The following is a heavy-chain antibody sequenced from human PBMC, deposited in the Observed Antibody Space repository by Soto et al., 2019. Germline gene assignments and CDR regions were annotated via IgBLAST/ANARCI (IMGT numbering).Heavy chain of an antibody. CDR1: GGTFSSYA. D-gene: IGHD3-22*01. CDR3: VRGLKRYFDSRCLWSGDAFGL. CDR2: IIPIFGTA. V-gene: IGHV1-69*01. J-gene: IGHJ3*01. Sequence: QVQLVQSGAEVKKPGSSVKVSCKASGGTFSSYAISWVRQAPGQGLEWMGGIIPIFGTANYAQKFQGRVTSNADGGKSQAYKELGSLKIEVKGLDYFVRGLKRYFDSRCLWSGDAFGLLGQGKMGNGSS.